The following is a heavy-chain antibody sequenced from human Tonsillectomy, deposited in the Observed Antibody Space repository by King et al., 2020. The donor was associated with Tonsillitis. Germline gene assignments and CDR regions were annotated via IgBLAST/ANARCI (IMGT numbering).Heavy chain of an antibody. Sequence: VQLVESGGGVVQPGRSLRLSCTASVFTFRNYAMHWVRQAPGKGLEWVAIISYDGTNKFHADSVKGRFTISRDSSKNTLYLQMNSLRAEDTAVYYCARDRGSWVLDIDYWGQGTLVTVSS. CDR1: VFTFRNYA. CDR2: ISYDGTNK. J-gene: IGHJ4*02. D-gene: IGHD1-26*01. CDR3: ARDRGSWVLDIDY. V-gene: IGHV3-30*04.